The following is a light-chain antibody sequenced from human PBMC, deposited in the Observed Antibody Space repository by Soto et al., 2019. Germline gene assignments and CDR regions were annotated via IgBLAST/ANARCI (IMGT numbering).Light chain of an antibody. V-gene: IGKV1-39*01. CDR3: QQSYTTPLT. Sequence: DIQMTQSPYSLSASVGDTVTITCRASQSISTYLNWYQQKPGKAPELLIYAASILQSGVPLRFTGRGSVTDFTLTIISLHPEDFASYDCQQSYTTPLTFGGGTKVEIK. CDR2: AAS. J-gene: IGKJ4*01. CDR1: QSISTY.